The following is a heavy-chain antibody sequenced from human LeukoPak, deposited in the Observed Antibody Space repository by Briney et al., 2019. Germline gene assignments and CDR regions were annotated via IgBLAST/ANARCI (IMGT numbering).Heavy chain of an antibody. CDR1: GGSISSGAYY. CDR3: AKSHLGVPHDY. D-gene: IGHD3-3*01. Sequence: PSETLSLTCTVSGGSISSGAYYWGWIRQPPGKGLEWIATIHNTGSTYYNPSLKSRITISIDASRNQISLELNSVTAADTAIYYCAKSHLGVPHDYWGQGTLVTVSS. J-gene: IGHJ4*02. V-gene: IGHV4-39*01. CDR2: IHNTGST.